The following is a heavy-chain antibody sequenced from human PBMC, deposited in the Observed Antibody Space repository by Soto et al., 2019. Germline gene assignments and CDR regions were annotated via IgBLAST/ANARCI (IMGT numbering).Heavy chain of an antibody. V-gene: IGHV1-2*02. CDR1: GYTFTGHY. J-gene: IGHJ4*02. CDR2: IGPESRAT. CDR3: GRGRSGQIVVFY. D-gene: IGHD1-26*01. Sequence: ASVKVSCKASGYTFTGHYIHWVRQAPEQGPEWMGEIGPESRATRYAEKFQGRVTMTLDTSITTVYMELKNLSPDDTAVYYCGRGRSGQIVVFYWGQGTPVTVSS.